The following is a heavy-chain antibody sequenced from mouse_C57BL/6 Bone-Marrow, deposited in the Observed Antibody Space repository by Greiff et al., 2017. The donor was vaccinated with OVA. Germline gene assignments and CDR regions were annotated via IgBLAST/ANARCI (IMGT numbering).Heavy chain of an antibody. CDR2: IHPNSGST. CDR3: ARYGSSSRYFDV. Sequence: QVQLQQPGAELVKPGASVKLSCKASGYTFTSYWMHWVKQRPGQGLEWIGMIHPNSGSTNYNEKFKSKATLTVDKSSSTAYMQLSSLTSEDSAVYYCARYGSSSRYFDVWGTGTMVTVSS. V-gene: IGHV1-64*01. CDR1: GYTFTSYW. J-gene: IGHJ1*03. D-gene: IGHD1-1*01.